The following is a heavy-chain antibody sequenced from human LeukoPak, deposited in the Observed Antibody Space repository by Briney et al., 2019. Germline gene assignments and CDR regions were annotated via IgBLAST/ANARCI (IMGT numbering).Heavy chain of an antibody. J-gene: IGHJ4*02. V-gene: IGHV3-30-3*01. CDR2: ISYDGSNK. Sequence: GGSLRLSCAASGFTFSSYAMHWVRQAPGKGLEWVAVISYDGSNKYYADSVKGRFTISRDNSKNTLYLQMNSLRAEDTAVYYCARGGPSSIESQLDYWGQGTLATVSS. D-gene: IGHD6-6*01. CDR3: ARGGPSSIESQLDY. CDR1: GFTFSSYA.